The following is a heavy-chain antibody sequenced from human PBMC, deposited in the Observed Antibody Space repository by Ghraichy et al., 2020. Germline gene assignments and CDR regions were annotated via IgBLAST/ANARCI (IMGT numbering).Heavy chain of an antibody. J-gene: IGHJ3*02. CDR2: ISGSGGST. CDR3: AKDRVQATTVTNDAFDI. D-gene: IGHD4-17*01. V-gene: IGHV3-23*01. Sequence: GGSLRLSCAASGFTFSSYAMSWVRQAPGKGLEWVSAISGSGGSTYYADSVKGRFTISRDNSKNTLYLQMNSLRAEDTAVYYCAKDRVQATTVTNDAFDIWGQGTMVTVSS. CDR1: GFTFSSYA.